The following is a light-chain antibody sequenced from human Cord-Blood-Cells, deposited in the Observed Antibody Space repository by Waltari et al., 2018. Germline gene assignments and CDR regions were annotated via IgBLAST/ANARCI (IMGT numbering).Light chain of an antibody. Sequence: DIQMTQSPSSLSASVGDRVTITCRESQSISSYLNWNQQKPGKAPKLLIYAASSLQSGGPSRFSGSGSGTDFTLTISSLQPEDFATYYCQQSYSTPRTFAQGTKVEIK. J-gene: IGKJ1*01. CDR2: AAS. CDR3: QQSYSTPRT. V-gene: IGKV1-39*01. CDR1: QSISSY.